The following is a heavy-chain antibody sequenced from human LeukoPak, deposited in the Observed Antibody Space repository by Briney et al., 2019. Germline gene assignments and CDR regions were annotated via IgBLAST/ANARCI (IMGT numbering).Heavy chain of an antibody. CDR3: ASAMYYDFWSGPTYSQH. CDR1: GGSISSGGYS. CDR2: IYHSGST. Sequence: SETLSLTCAVSGGSISSGGYSWSWIRQPPGKGLEWIGYIYHSGSTYYNPSLKSRVTISVDTSKNQFSLKLSSVTAADTAVYYCASAMYYDFWSGPTYSQHWGQGTLVTVSS. V-gene: IGHV4-30-2*05. J-gene: IGHJ1*01. D-gene: IGHD3-3*01.